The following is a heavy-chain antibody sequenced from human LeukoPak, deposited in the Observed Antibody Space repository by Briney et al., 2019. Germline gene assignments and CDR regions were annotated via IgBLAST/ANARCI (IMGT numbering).Heavy chain of an antibody. D-gene: IGHD3-22*01. V-gene: IGHV1-69*04. Sequence: ASVKVSCKASGGTFSSYAISWVRQAPGQGLEWMGRIIPILGIANYAQKFQGRVTITADKSTSTAYMELSSLRSEDTAVYYCAMIGDSSCSQYYYYYYGIDVWGQGTTVTVSS. CDR1: GGTFSSYA. J-gene: IGHJ6*02. CDR2: IIPILGIA. CDR3: AMIGDSSCSQYYYYYYGIDV.